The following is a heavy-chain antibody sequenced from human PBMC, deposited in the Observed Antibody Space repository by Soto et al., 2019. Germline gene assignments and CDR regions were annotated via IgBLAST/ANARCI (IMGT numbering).Heavy chain of an antibody. J-gene: IGHJ3*01. V-gene: IGHV3-48*01. CDR2: IGIGSSTK. CDR3: ARDQLYYNDISGRPLNAFDV. CDR1: GFSFNNYW. D-gene: IGHD3-22*01. Sequence: PGGSLRLSCAASGFSFNNYWMHWVRQAPGKGLEWVSYIGIGSSTKYYADSVKGRFTISRDNAKNSLYLQMNSLRAEDTAVYYCARDQLYYNDISGRPLNAFDVWGQGTMVTVS.